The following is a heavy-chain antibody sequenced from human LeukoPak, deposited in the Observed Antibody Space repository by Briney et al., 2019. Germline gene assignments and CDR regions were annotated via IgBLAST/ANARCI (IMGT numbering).Heavy chain of an antibody. V-gene: IGHV3-74*01. CDR1: GFTLRSFW. D-gene: IGHD4-23*01. J-gene: IGHJ4*02. Sequence: GGAPRLSFGAPGFTLRSFWVKWGRQAPGEGVGWVSRIASDGSSTTYADSVKGRFSISRDNAKNTLYLQMNSLRVEDTAVYYCARGRPHGNDYWGQGTLVTVSS. CDR3: ARGRPHGNDY. CDR2: IASDGSST.